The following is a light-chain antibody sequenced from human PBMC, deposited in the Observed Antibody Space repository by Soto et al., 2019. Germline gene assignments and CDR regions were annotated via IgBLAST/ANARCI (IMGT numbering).Light chain of an antibody. CDR1: SSNIGSHL. J-gene: IGLJ3*02. V-gene: IGLV1-47*02. Sequence: QLVLTQPPSVSGTPGQRVTISCSGSSSNIGSHLVNWYQQVPGTAPRLLIYTNNQRPSGVPDRFSDSKSGTSASLAISGLRSEDEAHYYCATWDASLQSWVFGGGTKLTVL. CDR2: TNN. CDR3: ATWDASLQSWV.